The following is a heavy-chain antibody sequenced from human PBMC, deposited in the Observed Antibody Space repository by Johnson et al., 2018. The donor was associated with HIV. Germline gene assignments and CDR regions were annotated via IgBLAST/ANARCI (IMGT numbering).Heavy chain of an antibody. V-gene: IGHV3-7*01. CDR2: IKQDGSEK. CDR3: ARDFRDSSSWYGAFDI. D-gene: IGHD6-13*01. Sequence: VQLVESGGDLVQPGGSLRLSCAASGFTFSSYWMSWVRQAPGKGLEWVANIKQDGSEKYYVDSVKGRFTISRDNAKNSLYLQMNSLRAEDTAVYYCARDFRDSSSWYGAFDIWGQGTMVTVSS. CDR1: GFTFSSYW. J-gene: IGHJ3*02.